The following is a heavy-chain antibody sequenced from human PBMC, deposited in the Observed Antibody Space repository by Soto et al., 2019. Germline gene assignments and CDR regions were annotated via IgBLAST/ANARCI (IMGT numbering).Heavy chain of an antibody. D-gene: IGHD3-16*01. J-gene: IGHJ4*02. CDR3: ARAVWGSSQEFDF. Sequence: QVQLLQSGAEVKNPGASVKVSCKASGLNSAGNFFHGVRQPLGQGFEWLGWINLNSGAAKDAQKFQGRVTWTWDRSISSAYMEMGRLTFDDTAVYYCARAVWGSSQEFDFWGQGTRVTVSS. V-gene: IGHV1-2*02. CDR1: GLNSAGNF. CDR2: INLNSGAA.